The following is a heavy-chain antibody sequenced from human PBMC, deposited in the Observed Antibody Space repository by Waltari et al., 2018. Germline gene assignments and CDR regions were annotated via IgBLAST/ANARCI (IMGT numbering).Heavy chain of an antibody. CDR1: GFTFSSYS. CDR3: ARASLGYSTDY. D-gene: IGHD6-13*01. Sequence: EVQLVESGGGLVQPGGSLRLSCAASGFTFSSYSMNWARQAPGKGLEWVSYISSSSSTIYYADSVKGRFTISRDNAKNSLYLQMNSLRAEDTAVYYCARASLGYSTDYWGQGTLVTVSS. V-gene: IGHV3-48*01. CDR2: ISSSSSTI. J-gene: IGHJ4*02.